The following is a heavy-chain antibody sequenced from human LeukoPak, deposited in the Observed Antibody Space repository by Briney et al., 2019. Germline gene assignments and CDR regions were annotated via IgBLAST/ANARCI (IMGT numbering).Heavy chain of an antibody. V-gene: IGHV4-61*01. Sequence: SETLSLTCTVSGGSVSSGNYYWSWIRQPPGKGLDWIGYIYYSGSTNYNPSLKSRVTISVDTSKNQFSLKLSSVTAADTAVYYCARDQEGLYGMDVWGQGTTVTVSS. CDR1: GGSVSSGNYY. CDR2: IYYSGST. CDR3: ARDQEGLYGMDV. J-gene: IGHJ6*02.